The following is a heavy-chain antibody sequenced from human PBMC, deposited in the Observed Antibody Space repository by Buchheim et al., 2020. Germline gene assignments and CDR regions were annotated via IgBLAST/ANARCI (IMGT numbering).Heavy chain of an antibody. CDR1: GFTFSSYA. CDR3: ARAGAVVVVVAATTGNWFDP. D-gene: IGHD2-15*01. J-gene: IGHJ5*02. CDR2: ISYDGSNK. Sequence: QVQLVESGGGVVQPGRSLRLSCAASGFTFSSYAMHWVRQAPGKGLEWVAVISYDGSNKYYADSVKGRFTISRDNSKKKLYLQMNSLRAEDTAVYYCARAGAVVVVVAATTGNWFDPWGQGTL. V-gene: IGHV3-30*04.